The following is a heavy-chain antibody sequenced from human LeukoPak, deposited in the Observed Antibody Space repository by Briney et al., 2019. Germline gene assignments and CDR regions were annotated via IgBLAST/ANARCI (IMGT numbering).Heavy chain of an antibody. CDR3: ARGYYPSSAYYFDY. CDR1: GYTFTSSD. D-gene: IGHD3-22*01. V-gene: IGHV1-8*01. Sequence: GAPVKVSCKASGYTFTSSDINWVRQASGQGLEWMGWMNPNSGNTGYAQKFRGRVAMTKNTSINTAYMELSSLRSDDTAVYYCARGYYPSSAYYFDYWGQGSLVTVSS. J-gene: IGHJ4*02. CDR2: MNPNSGNT.